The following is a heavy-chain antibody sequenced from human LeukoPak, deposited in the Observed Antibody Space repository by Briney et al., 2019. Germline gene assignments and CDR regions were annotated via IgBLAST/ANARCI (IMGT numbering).Heavy chain of an antibody. V-gene: IGHV3-33*01. CDR1: GFTFSSYG. Sequence: GRSLRLSCAASGFTFSSYGMHWVRQAPGKGLEWVAVIWCDGSNKYYADSVKGRFTISRDNSKNTLYLQMNSLRAEDTAVYYCARGHYVYYDRSGYQDYWGQGTLVTVSS. J-gene: IGHJ4*02. D-gene: IGHD3-22*01. CDR3: ARGHYVYYDRSGYQDY. CDR2: IWCDGSNK.